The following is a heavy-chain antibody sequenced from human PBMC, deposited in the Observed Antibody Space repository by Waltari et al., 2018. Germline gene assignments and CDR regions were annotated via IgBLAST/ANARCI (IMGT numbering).Heavy chain of an antibody. CDR1: GFTFDDYA. J-gene: IGHJ3*02. Sequence: EVQLVESGGGLVQPGRSLRLSCAASGFTFDDYAMHWVRQAPGKGLEWVSGISWNSGSIGYADSVKGRFTISRDNAKNSLYLQMNSLRAEDTALYYCAKDKGRSWELLPGDAFDIWGQGTMVTVSS. V-gene: IGHV3-9*01. CDR3: AKDKGRSWELLPGDAFDI. CDR2: ISWNSGSI. D-gene: IGHD1-26*01.